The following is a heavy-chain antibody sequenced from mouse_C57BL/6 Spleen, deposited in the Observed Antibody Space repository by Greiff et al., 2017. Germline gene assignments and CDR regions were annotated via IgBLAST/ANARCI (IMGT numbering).Heavy chain of an antibody. CDR3: ARSFDGYYVY. V-gene: IGHV1-26*01. Sequence: EVKLQQSGPELVKPGASVKISCKASGYTFTDYYMNWVKQSHGKSLEWIGDINPNNGGTSYNQKFKGKATLTVDKSSSTAYMELRSLTSEDSAVYYCARSFDGYYVYWGQGTTLTVSS. J-gene: IGHJ2*01. CDR2: INPNNGGT. CDR1: GYTFTDYY. D-gene: IGHD2-3*01.